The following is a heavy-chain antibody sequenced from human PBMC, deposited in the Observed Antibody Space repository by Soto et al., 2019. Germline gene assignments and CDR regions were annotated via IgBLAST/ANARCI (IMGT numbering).Heavy chain of an antibody. J-gene: IGHJ2*01. Sequence: ASVKVSCKASGYTFTSYAMHWVRQAPGQRLEWMGWINAGNGNTKYSQKFQGRVTITRDTSASTAYMELSSLRSEDTAVYYCASALVLTAPGWYFDLWGRGTLVTVSS. D-gene: IGHD2-2*01. CDR2: INAGNGNT. CDR1: GYTFTSYA. V-gene: IGHV1-3*01. CDR3: ASALVLTAPGWYFDL.